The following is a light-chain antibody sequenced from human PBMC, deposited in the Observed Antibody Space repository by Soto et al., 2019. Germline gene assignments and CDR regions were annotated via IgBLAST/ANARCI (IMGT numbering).Light chain of an antibody. CDR1: SSDVGTYNY. J-gene: IGLJ2*01. V-gene: IGLV2-14*03. CDR2: DVS. Sequence: QPVLTQPASVSGSPGQSITISCTGTSSDVGTYNYVSWYQHHPGKAPKLMIYDVSNRPSGVSNRFSGSKSGNTASLTISGLQAEDEADYYCTSHTSSSTPLFGGGTQLTVL. CDR3: TSHTSSSTPL.